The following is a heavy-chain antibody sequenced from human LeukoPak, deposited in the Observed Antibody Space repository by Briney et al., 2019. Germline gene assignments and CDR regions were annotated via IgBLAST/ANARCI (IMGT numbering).Heavy chain of an antibody. V-gene: IGHV3-74*01. CDR1: GFPFSDYS. CDR2: INTDGSST. CDR3: ARAEMYYDFWSGYSGNYYYYYMDV. D-gene: IGHD3-3*01. J-gene: IGHJ6*03. Sequence: GGSLRLSCAASGFPFSDYSMNWVRQAPGKGLVWVSRINTDGSSTSYADSVKGRFTISRDNAKNTLYLQMNSLRAEDTAVYYCARAEMYYDFWSGYSGNYYYYYMDVRGKGTMVTVSS.